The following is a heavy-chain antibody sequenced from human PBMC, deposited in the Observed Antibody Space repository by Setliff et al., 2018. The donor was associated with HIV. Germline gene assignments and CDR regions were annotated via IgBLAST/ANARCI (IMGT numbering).Heavy chain of an antibody. CDR1: GYPFSNFG. V-gene: IGHV1-18*01. CDR3: ATDRTQTGINLVRGRITDPARYPLDY. D-gene: IGHD3-10*01. Sequence: ASVKVSCKAAGYPFSNFGISGVRQAPGQGLEWMAWINVYNGDTNYAQKFQGRVTLTKDTSTGTAFMELRSLRSDDTAVYYCATDRTQTGINLVRGRITDPARYPLDYWGPGTLVTVS. CDR2: INVYNGDT. J-gene: IGHJ4*02.